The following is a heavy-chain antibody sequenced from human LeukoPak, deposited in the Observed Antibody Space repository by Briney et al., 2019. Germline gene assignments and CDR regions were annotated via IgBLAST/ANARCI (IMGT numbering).Heavy chain of an antibody. Sequence: GASVKVSCKASGGTFSSYAISWVRQAPGQGLEWMGRIIPILGRPNYVQKFQGRVTITADKSTSTAYMELSSLRSEDTAVYYCAREADGMDVWGQGTTVTVSS. CDR1: GGTFSSYA. V-gene: IGHV1-69*04. J-gene: IGHJ6*02. CDR2: IIPILGRP. CDR3: AREADGMDV.